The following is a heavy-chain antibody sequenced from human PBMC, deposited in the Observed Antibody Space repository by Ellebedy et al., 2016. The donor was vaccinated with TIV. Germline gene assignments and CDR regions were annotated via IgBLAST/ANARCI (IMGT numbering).Heavy chain of an antibody. CDR1: GYTFTGYY. D-gene: IGHD3-10*01. CDR3: ARDGGVGEDWFDP. Sequence: ASVKVSCKASGYTFTGYYMHWVRQAPGQGLEWMGWINPNSGGTNYAQKFQGRVTMTRDTSISTAYMELSRLTSDDTAVYYCARDGGVGEDWFDPWGQGTQVTVSS. J-gene: IGHJ5*02. V-gene: IGHV1-2*02. CDR2: INPNSGGT.